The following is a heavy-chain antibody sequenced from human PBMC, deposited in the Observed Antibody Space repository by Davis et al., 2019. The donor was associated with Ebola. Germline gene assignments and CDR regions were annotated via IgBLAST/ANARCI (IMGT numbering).Heavy chain of an antibody. Sequence: ASVKVSCKASGFTLTNYAIHWVRQAPGQRMEGRGWVHGGNGNTKYSQRFQGRVTITTDTSTSTVYMALSSLRSEDTAVYFCARGGVAYSDLDYWGQGTLVAVSS. CDR1: GFTLTNYA. CDR2: VHGGNGNT. J-gene: IGHJ4*02. V-gene: IGHV1-3*01. D-gene: IGHD2-21*01. CDR3: ARGGVAYSDLDY.